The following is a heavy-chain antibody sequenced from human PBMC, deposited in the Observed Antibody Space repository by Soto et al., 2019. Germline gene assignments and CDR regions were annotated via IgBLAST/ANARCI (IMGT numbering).Heavy chain of an antibody. D-gene: IGHD5-12*01. Sequence: SETLSLTCAVYGGSFSGYYWSWIRQPPGKGLEWIGEINHSGSTNYNPSLKSRVTISVDTSKNQFSLKLSSVTAADTAVYYCAREVFEATIEFDYWGQGTLVTVSS. V-gene: IGHV4-34*01. CDR1: GGSFSGYY. J-gene: IGHJ4*02. CDR2: INHSGST. CDR3: AREVFEATIEFDY.